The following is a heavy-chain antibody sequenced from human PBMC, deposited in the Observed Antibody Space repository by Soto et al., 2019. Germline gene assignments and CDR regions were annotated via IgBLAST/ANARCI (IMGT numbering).Heavy chain of an antibody. Sequence: GGSLRLSCAASVFTFSSYSMNLVRQAPGEGLEWVSSFSSSTSYIYYADSVRGRFTISRYNDKNSLYLQMNSLRAEDTAVYYCVRGSSSYDSSGYYSWVLDYSDYWGQGTLVTVSS. CDR1: VFTFSSYS. CDR2: FSSSTSYI. CDR3: VRGSSSYDSSGYYSWVLDYSDY. J-gene: IGHJ4*02. D-gene: IGHD3-22*01. V-gene: IGHV3-21*01.